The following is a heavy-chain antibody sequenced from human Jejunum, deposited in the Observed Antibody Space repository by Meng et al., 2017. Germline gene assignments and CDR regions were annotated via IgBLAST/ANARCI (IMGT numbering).Heavy chain of an antibody. CDR2: IYWNDDK. CDR3: AHRTTVTHVDY. D-gene: IGHD4-17*01. CDR1: GFSVSTSGLV. Sequence: QITRMESGPTLVEPPQTLTLTCTVSGFSVSTSGLVVGWVRQPPRKALEWLAFIYWNDDKRYSPSLKSRLTITKDTSKNQVVLTMTNMDPVDTATYYCAHRTTVTHVDYWGQGTLVTVSS. J-gene: IGHJ4*02. V-gene: IGHV2-5*01.